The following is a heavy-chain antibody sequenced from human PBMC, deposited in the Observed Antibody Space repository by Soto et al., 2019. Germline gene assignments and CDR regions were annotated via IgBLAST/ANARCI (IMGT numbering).Heavy chain of an antibody. D-gene: IGHD6-13*01. CDR2: IYYSGGT. Sequence: HLQLQEWGPGLVKPSEPLSPPRFAPDASISISDNYFWAWAGHPPGKGLEGIGSIYYSGGTYYNPSLTSRVTISADTSKNQFSRRVSSVTAADTAVYYCARLQHGIAATGPYLPFDYWGQGTLVTVSS. CDR1: DASISISDNYF. J-gene: IGHJ4*02. V-gene: IGHV4-39*01. CDR3: ARLQHGIAATGPYLPFDY.